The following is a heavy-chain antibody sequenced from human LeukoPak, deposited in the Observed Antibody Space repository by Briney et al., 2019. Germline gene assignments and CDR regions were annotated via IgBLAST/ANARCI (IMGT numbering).Heavy chain of an antibody. CDR3: AKRRYDSSGHFDS. Sequence: GGSLRLSCSASGFSFSTYTLNWVRQAPGKGLEWLSYISSSGTSIHYADSVKGRFTIAKDNSKNTLYMRMSSLRAEDTAVYYCAKRRYDSSGHFDSWGQGTLVTVSS. V-gene: IGHV3-48*01. CDR2: ISSSGTSI. J-gene: IGHJ4*02. D-gene: IGHD3-22*01. CDR1: GFSFSTYT.